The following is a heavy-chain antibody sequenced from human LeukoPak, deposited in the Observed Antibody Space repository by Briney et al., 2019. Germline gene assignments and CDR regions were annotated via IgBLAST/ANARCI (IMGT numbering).Heavy chain of an antibody. J-gene: IGHJ3*02. CDR1: GFTFSSYG. CDR3: AKRLGITMIVVVISDAFDI. V-gene: IGHV3-23*01. Sequence: GGSLRLSCAASGFTFSSYGMSWVRQAPGKGLEWVSAISGSGGSTYYADSVKGRSTISRDNSKNTLYLQMNSLRAEDTAVYYCAKRLGITMIVVVISDAFDIWGQGTMVTVSS. D-gene: IGHD3-22*01. CDR2: ISGSGGST.